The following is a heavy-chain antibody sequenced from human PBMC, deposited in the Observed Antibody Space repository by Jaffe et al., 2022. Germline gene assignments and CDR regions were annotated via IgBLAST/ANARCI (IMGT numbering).Heavy chain of an antibody. V-gene: IGHV1-18*01. J-gene: IGHJ6*03. Sequence: QVQLVQSGAEVKKPGASVKVSCKASGYTFTSYGISWVRQAPGQGLEWMGWISAYNGNTNYAQKLQGRVTMTTDTSTSTAYMELRSLRSDDTAVYYCARDLEVATAVYYYYYYMDVWGKGTTVTVSS. CDR1: GYTFTSYG. CDR3: ARDLEVATAVYYYYYYMDV. D-gene: IGHD5-12*01. CDR2: ISAYNGNT.